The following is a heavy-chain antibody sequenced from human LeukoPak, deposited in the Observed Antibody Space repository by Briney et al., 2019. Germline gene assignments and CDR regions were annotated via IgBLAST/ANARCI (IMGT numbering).Heavy chain of an antibody. D-gene: IGHD5-12*01. Sequence: PGGSLRLSCGASGFTSTTHWIHWVRQAPGKGLVWVSRIKPDGSDTNYADSVKGRFTTSRDNAKNTVYLQMNSLRAEDTAVYYCARGKYGGYFIDYWGQGTLVTVSS. CDR2: IKPDGSDT. CDR3: ARGKYGGYFIDY. V-gene: IGHV3-74*01. CDR1: GFTSTTHW. J-gene: IGHJ4*02.